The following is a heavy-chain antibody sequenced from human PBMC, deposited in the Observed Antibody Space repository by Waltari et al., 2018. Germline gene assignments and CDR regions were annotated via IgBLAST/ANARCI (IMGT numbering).Heavy chain of an antibody. CDR2: TNSDGSST. Sequence: EVQLVESGGGLVQPGGSLRLSCAASGFTFSSYWMHWVGQAPGKGLVWVSRTNSDGSSTRYADSVKGRFTISRDNAKNTLYLQMNSLRAEDTAVYYCARVTDDRSEYFDYWGQGALVSVSS. CDR1: GFTFSSYW. CDR3: ARVTDDRSEYFDY. J-gene: IGHJ4*02. V-gene: IGHV3-74*01. D-gene: IGHD3-3*01.